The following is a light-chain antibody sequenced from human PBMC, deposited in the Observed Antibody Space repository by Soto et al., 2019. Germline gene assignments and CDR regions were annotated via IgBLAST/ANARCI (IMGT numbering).Light chain of an antibody. CDR2: EGS. CDR3: CSYAGSSTDVV. Sequence: QSALTQPASVSGSPGQSITISCTGTSSDVGSYNLVSWYQQHPGKAPKLMIYEGSKRPSGVSNRFSGSKSGNTASLTISGLHAEDEADYYCCSYAGSSTDVVFGGGPKVTVL. CDR1: SSDVGSYNL. J-gene: IGLJ2*01. V-gene: IGLV2-23*01.